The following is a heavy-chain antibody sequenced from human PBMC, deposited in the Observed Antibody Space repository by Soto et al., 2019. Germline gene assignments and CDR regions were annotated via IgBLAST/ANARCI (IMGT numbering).Heavy chain of an antibody. V-gene: IGHV1-18*01. CDR3: ARDYWGSGYDYGGPHSSSWYVXY. Sequence: ASVKVSCKASGYTFTIYGISWVRQAPGQGLEWMGWISAYNGNTNYAQKLQGRVTMTTDTSTSTAYMELRSLRSDDTAVYYCARDYWGSGYDYGGPHSSSWYVXYWG. D-gene: IGHD5-12*01. CDR2: ISAYNGNT. J-gene: IGHJ4*01. CDR1: GYTFTIYG.